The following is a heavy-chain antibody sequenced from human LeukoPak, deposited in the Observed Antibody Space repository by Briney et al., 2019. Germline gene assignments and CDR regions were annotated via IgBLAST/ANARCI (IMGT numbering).Heavy chain of an antibody. V-gene: IGHV3-21*01. CDR3: ARVGGKQDIVVVPAAMQPFDY. Sequence: GGSLRLSCAASRFTFSSYSMYSVRPAPGTGVAWVSSISISSSYIYNADSVKGRFTISRDNAKNSLYLQMNSLRAEDTAVYYCARVGGKQDIVVVPAAMQPFDYWGQGTLVTVSS. J-gene: IGHJ4*02. CDR2: ISISSSYI. D-gene: IGHD2-2*01. CDR1: RFTFSSYS.